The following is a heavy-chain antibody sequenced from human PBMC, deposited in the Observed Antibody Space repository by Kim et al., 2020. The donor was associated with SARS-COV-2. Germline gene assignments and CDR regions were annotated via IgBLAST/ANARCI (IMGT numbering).Heavy chain of an antibody. D-gene: IGHD1-26*01. V-gene: IGHV3-9*01. CDR3: ANRRSGTYSFDL. CDR1: GFTFDDYA. Sequence: GGSLRLSCEASGFTFDDYALFWVRQPPGKGLEWVSGMNWNANNIGYADSVKGRFSVSRDNAKNSLYLQMNSLRPEDTAFYYCANRRSGTYSFDLWGRGTLVTVSS. J-gene: IGHJ5*02. CDR2: MNWNANNI.